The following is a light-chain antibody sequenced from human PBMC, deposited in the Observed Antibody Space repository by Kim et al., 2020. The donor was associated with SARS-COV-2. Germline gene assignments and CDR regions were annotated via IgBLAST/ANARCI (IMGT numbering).Light chain of an antibody. V-gene: IGLV1-44*01. Sequence: QSVLTQPPSASGTPGRRVTISCSGSSSNIGGNSVNWYQQLPGTAPKLLIYSNNQRPSGVPDRFSGSKSGTSASLAISGLQSEDEADYYCAAWDDSLSGHYVFGTGTKVTVL. CDR1: SSNIGGNS. CDR2: SNN. CDR3: AAWDDSLSGHYV. J-gene: IGLJ1*01.